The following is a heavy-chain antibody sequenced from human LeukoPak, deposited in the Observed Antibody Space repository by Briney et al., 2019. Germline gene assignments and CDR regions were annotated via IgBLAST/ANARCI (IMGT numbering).Heavy chain of an antibody. Sequence: GESLKISCKGSGYSITTHWIGWVRQMPGKGLEWMGIIYPGDSDTRYSPSFQGQVTISADKSISTAYLQWSSLKASDTAMYYCASTPRYSGSYGSAFDYWGQGTLVTVSS. CDR2: IYPGDSDT. V-gene: IGHV5-51*01. J-gene: IGHJ4*02. D-gene: IGHD1-26*01. CDR3: ASTPRYSGSYGSAFDY. CDR1: GYSITTHW.